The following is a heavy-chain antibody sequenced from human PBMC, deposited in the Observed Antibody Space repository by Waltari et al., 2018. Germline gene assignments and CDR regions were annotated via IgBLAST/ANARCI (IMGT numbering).Heavy chain of an antibody. Sequence: QVQLVQSGAEVKKPGSSVKVSCKASGGTFSRSAIHWVRQAPGQGLEWMGGIIPILGIANHAQKFQGRVTITADKSTSTAYMELSSLRSEDTAVYYCARGQRDGYNPFDYWGQGTLVTVSS. V-gene: IGHV1-69*10. CDR2: IIPILGIA. J-gene: IGHJ4*02. CDR3: ARGQRDGYNPFDY. CDR1: GGTFSRSA. D-gene: IGHD5-12*01.